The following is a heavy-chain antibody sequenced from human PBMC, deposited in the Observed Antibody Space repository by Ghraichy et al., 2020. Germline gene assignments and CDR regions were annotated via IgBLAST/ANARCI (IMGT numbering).Heavy chain of an antibody. CDR2: IYYSGST. V-gene: IGHV4-61*01. CDR1: GGSVSSGSYY. CDR3: ARDVRDNPYYYYGMDV. D-gene: IGHD2-15*01. Sequence: SETLSLTCTVSGGSVSSGSYYWSWIRQPPGKGLEWIGYIYYSGSTNYNPSLKSRVTISVDTSKNQFSLKLSSVTAADTAVYYCARDVRDNPYYYYGMDVWGQGTTVTVSS. J-gene: IGHJ6*01.